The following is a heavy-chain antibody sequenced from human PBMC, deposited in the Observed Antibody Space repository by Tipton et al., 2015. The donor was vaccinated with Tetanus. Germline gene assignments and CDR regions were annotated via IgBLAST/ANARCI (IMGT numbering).Heavy chain of an antibody. Sequence: SLRLSCAASGFALVDYMTWIRQAPGKGLEWVSVIYSGGTTYYAGSVKDRFTISRDISKNTVDLQMNSLRVEDTAVYFCARDGYSSGYFDYWGQGSLVTVSS. CDR3: ARDGYSSGYFDY. J-gene: IGHJ4*02. CDR1: GFALVDY. V-gene: IGHV3-66*01. D-gene: IGHD3-22*01. CDR2: IYSGGTT.